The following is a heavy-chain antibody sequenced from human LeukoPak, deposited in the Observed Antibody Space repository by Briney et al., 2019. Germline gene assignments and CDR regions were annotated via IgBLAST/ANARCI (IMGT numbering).Heavy chain of an antibody. CDR1: GFTFSSYA. Sequence: GGSLRLSCAASGFTFSSYAMSWIRQAPGKGLEWVSAISGSGGSTYYADSVKGRFTISRDNSKNTLYLQMNSLRAEDTAVYYCARGLYDSSGYYYGGGLFWGQGTLVTVSS. D-gene: IGHD3-22*01. J-gene: IGHJ4*02. CDR2: ISGSGGST. V-gene: IGHV3-23*01. CDR3: ARGLYDSSGYYYGGGLF.